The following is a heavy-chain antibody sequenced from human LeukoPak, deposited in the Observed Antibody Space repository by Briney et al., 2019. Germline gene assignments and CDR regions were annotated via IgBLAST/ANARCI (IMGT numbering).Heavy chain of an antibody. CDR3: ARGWVRGVIAYYYYGMDV. V-gene: IGHV1-18*04. J-gene: IGHJ6*04. CDR1: GYTFTSYG. D-gene: IGHD3-10*01. CDR2: ISAYNGNT. Sequence: GASVKVSCKASGYTFTSYGMSWVRQAPGQGVEWMGWISAYNGNTNYAQKLQGRVTMTTDTSTSTAFMELRSLRSDDTAVYYCARGWVRGVIAYYYYGMDVWGKGTTVTVSS.